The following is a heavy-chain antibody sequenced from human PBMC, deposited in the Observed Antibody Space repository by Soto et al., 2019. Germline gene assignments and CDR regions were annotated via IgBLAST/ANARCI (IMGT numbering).Heavy chain of an antibody. CDR1: GGSISSRSYY. CDR3: ARHKDTSSRYLLPDF. Sequence: SETLSLTCTVSGGSISSRSYYWGWIRQPPGKGLEWIGSIYYSGDAYYNPSLKSRVAVSVDTSKNQFSLKVTSVTATDTAVYYCARHKDTSSRYLLPDFWGQGTLVTVSS. D-gene: IGHD6-13*01. CDR2: IYYSGDA. J-gene: IGHJ4*02. V-gene: IGHV4-39*01.